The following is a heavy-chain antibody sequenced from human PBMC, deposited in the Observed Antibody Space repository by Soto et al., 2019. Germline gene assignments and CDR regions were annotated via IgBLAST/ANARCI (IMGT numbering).Heavy chain of an antibody. V-gene: IGHV3-23*01. CDR2: VDGSGYST. CDR1: GFTFISYA. D-gene: IGHD6-6*01. Sequence: GGSLRLSCAASGFTFISYAMSWVRQAPGKGLEWVSAVDGSGYSTYYADSVKGRFTISRDNSKNTLYLQMNSLRAEDTAVYFCAKDLPAGRGGVYFDYWGQGALVTVSS. J-gene: IGHJ4*02. CDR3: AKDLPAGRGGVYFDY.